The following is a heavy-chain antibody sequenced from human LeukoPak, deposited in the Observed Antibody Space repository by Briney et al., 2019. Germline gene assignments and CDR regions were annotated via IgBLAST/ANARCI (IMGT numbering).Heavy chain of an antibody. CDR1: GGSFSGYY. CDR2: INHSGST. V-gene: IGHV4-34*01. Sequence: SETPSLTCAVYGGSFSGYYWSWIRQPPGKGLEWIGEINHSGSTNYNPSLKSRVTISVDTSKNQFSLKLSSVTAADTAVYYCARQRMGLYSSSWYGYYYMDVWGKGTTVTISS. J-gene: IGHJ6*03. CDR3: ARQRMGLYSSSWYGYYYMDV. D-gene: IGHD6-13*01.